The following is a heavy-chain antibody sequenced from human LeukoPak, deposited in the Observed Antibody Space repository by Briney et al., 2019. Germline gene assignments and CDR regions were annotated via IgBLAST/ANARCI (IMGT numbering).Heavy chain of an antibody. CDR1: GFTFSSYW. Sequence: PGGSLRLSCAASGFTFSSYWMSWVRQAPGKGLEWVANIKQDGSEKYYVDSVKGRFTISRDNAKNSLYLQMNSLRAEDTAVYYCARDDLEWLLYSMDVWCKGTTVTVCS. J-gene: IGHJ6*04. V-gene: IGHV3-7*01. CDR3: ARDDLEWLLYSMDV. D-gene: IGHD3-3*01. CDR2: IKQDGSEK.